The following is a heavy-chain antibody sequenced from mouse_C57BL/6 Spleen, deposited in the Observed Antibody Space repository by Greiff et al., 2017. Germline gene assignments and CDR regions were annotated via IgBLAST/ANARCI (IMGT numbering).Heavy chain of an antibody. Sequence: VQLQQPGAELVRPGSSVKLSCKASGYTFTSYWMDWVKQRPGQGLEWIGNIYPSDGETHYNQKFKDKATLTVDKSSSTAYMQLSSLTSEDAAVYYCARSDWGDYAMDYWGQGTSVTVSS. CDR1: GYTFTSYW. D-gene: IGHD4-1*01. CDR2: IYPSDGET. V-gene: IGHV1-61*01. CDR3: ARSDWGDYAMDY. J-gene: IGHJ4*01.